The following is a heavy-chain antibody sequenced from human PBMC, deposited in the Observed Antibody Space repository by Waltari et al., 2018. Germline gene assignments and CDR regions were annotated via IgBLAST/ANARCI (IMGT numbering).Heavy chain of an antibody. J-gene: IGHJ4*02. Sequence: QVQLVQSGAEVKKPGASVKVSCKASGYTFTGYYMHWVRQAPGQGLEWMGAINPNSGGTNYAQKFQGRVTMSRDTSISTAYMELSRLRSDDTAVYYCARVRHSSGYYSDYWGQGTLVTVSS. V-gene: IGHV1-2*02. CDR3: ARVRHSSGYYSDY. CDR2: INPNSGGT. D-gene: IGHD3-22*01. CDR1: GYTFTGYY.